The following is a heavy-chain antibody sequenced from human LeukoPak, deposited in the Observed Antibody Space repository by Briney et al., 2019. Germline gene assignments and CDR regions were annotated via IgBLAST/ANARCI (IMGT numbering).Heavy chain of an antibody. V-gene: IGHV1-18*01. CDR3: ARVQLERRNYYYYMDV. Sequence: ASVKVSCKASGYTFTSYGISWVRQAPGQGLEWMGWISAYNGNKNYAQKLQGRVTMTTDTSTSTAYMELRRLRSDDTAVYYCARVQLERRNYYYYMDVWGKGTTVTVSS. J-gene: IGHJ6*03. D-gene: IGHD1-1*01. CDR1: GYTFTSYG. CDR2: ISAYNGNK.